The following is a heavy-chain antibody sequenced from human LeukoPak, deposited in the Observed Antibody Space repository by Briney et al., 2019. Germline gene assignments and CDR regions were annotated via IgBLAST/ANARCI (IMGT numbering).Heavy chain of an antibody. J-gene: IGHJ4*02. V-gene: IGHV1-2*02. CDR1: GYTFTDYY. D-gene: IGHD5-24*01. Sequence: ASVKVSCKASGYTFTDYYMHWVRQAPGQGLEWMGWINPNSGGTNYAQKFQGRVTMTRDTSISTAYMELSRLRSDDTAVYYCARERPVEMATIIDYWGQGALVTVSS. CDR2: INPNSGGT. CDR3: ARERPVEMATIIDY.